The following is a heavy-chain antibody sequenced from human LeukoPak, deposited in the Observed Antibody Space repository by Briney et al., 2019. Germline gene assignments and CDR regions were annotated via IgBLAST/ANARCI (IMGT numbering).Heavy chain of an antibody. Sequence: GSLRPSCAASGFTFSSYWMHWVRQAPGKGLGLVSRINSDVSSTSYADSVKGRFTISRDNAKNTLYLQMNSLRAEDTAVYYCATGDYGDYVDYWGHGTLVTVSS. CDR1: GFTFSSYW. J-gene: IGHJ4*01. CDR3: ATGDYGDYVDY. CDR2: INSDVSST. D-gene: IGHD4-17*01. V-gene: IGHV3-74*01.